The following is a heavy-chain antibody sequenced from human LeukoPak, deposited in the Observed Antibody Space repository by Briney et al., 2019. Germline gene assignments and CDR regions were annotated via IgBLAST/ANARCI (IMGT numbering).Heavy chain of an antibody. CDR2: INPNSGGT. Sequence: ASVKVSCKASGYTFTGYYMHWVRQAPGQGLEWMGWINPNSGGTNYAQKFQGRVTMTRDTSISTAYMELSRLRSDDTAVYYCARGSIASYYYDSSGYYYYWGQGTLVTFSS. V-gene: IGHV1-2*02. CDR1: GYTFTGYY. J-gene: IGHJ4*02. CDR3: ARGSIASYYYDSSGYYYY. D-gene: IGHD3-22*01.